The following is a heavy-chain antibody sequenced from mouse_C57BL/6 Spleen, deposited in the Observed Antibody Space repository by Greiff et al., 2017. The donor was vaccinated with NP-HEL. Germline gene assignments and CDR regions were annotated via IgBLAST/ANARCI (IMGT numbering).Heavy chain of an antibody. Sequence: VQLQQPGAELVRPGTSVKLSCKASGYTFTSYWMHWVKQRPGQGLEWIGVIDPSDSYTNYNQKFKGKATLTVDTSSSTAYMQLSSLTSEDSAVYYCARGRDYYGSSHFDDWGQGTTLTVSS. V-gene: IGHV1-59*01. CDR1: GYTFTSYW. D-gene: IGHD1-1*01. J-gene: IGHJ2*01. CDR3: ARGRDYYGSSHFDD. CDR2: IDPSDSYT.